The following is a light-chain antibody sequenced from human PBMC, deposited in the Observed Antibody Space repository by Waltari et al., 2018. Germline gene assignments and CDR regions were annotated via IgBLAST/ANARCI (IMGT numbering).Light chain of an antibody. J-gene: IGLJ3*02. CDR1: SSDVGASND. CDR3: SSYTSTSTWV. V-gene: IGLV2-14*03. Sequence: QSALTQPASVSGSPGQSLTISRTGTSSDVGASNDLSWYQHPPGKAPKLMIYDVSDRPSGVSNHFSGSKSGNTASLTISGLQAEDEADYYCSSYTSTSTWVFGGGTKLTVL. CDR2: DVS.